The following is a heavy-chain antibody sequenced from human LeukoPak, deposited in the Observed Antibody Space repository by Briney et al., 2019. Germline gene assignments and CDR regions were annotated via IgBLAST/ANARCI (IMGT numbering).Heavy chain of an antibody. CDR1: GYTFTGYY. D-gene: IGHD6-19*01. J-gene: IGHJ4*02. V-gene: IGHV1-2*02. CDR3: ARDYTGSGWLDY. CDR2: INPNSGGT. Sequence: ASVKVSCKASGYTFTGYYIHWVRQAPGQGLEWMGWINPNSGGTNYAQKFRGRVTMTRDTSISTVYMELSRLRSDDTAVYYCARDYTGSGWLDYWGQGALVTVSS.